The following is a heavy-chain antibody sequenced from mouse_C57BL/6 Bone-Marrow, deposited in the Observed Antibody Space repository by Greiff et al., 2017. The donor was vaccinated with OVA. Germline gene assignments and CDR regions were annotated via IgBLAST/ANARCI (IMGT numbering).Heavy chain of an antibody. CDR1: GFTFSSYG. V-gene: IGHV5-6*01. Sequence: EVQVVESGGDLVKPGGSLKLSCAASGFTFSSYGMSWVRQTPDKRLEWVATISSGGSYTYYPDSVKGRFTISRDKAKNPLYLQRCSLESEDTAMYYCARQGGYCDYDGYCAMDYWGQGTSVTVSS. CDR2: ISSGGSYT. CDR3: ARQGGYCDYDGYCAMDY. D-gene: IGHD2-4*01. J-gene: IGHJ4*01.